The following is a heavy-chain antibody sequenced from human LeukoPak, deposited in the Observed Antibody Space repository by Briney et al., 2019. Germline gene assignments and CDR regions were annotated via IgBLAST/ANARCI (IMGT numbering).Heavy chain of an antibody. J-gene: IGHJ4*02. CDR3: ARDSAGTHTAMDY. D-gene: IGHD3-10*01. CDR1: GYTFNSYG. V-gene: IGHV1-18*01. CDR2: ISAYNGNT. Sequence: ASVKVSCKASGYTFNSYGISWVRQAPGQGLEWMGWISAYNGNTNYAQNIQGRVTMTTETSTSTAYMELSSLSSDDSADYYCARDSAGTHTAMDYWGQGTLVTVSS.